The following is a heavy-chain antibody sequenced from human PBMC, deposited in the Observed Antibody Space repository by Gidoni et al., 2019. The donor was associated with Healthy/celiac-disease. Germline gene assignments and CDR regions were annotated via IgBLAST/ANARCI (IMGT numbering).Heavy chain of an antibody. J-gene: IGHJ4*01. Sequence: QVQLVQSGAEVKKPGASVKVSCKASGYTFTSYDINWVRQATGQGLEWMGWMNPNSGNTGYAQKFQGRVTMTRNTSISTAYMELSSLRSEDTAVYYCARTSRVRKVGTWYYFDYWGQGTLVTVSS. V-gene: IGHV1-8*01. CDR2: MNPNSGNT. CDR1: GYTFTSYD. D-gene: IGHD3-10*01. CDR3: ARTSRVRKVGTWYYFDY.